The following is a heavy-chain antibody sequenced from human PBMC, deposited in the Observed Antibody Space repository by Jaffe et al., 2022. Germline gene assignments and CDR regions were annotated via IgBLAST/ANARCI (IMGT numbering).Heavy chain of an antibody. Sequence: QVQLQESGPGLVKPSETLSLTCTVSGGSMSSYYWSWIRQPPGNGLEWIGYIYYTGSTNYNPSLKSRVTISVDTSKSQFSLRLSSVTAADTAVYFCARRSDRSHPYDAFDIWGQGTMVTVSS. J-gene: IGHJ3*02. D-gene: IGHD3-3*01. CDR3: ARRSDRSHPYDAFDI. CDR1: GGSMSSYY. V-gene: IGHV4-59*01. CDR2: IYYTGST.